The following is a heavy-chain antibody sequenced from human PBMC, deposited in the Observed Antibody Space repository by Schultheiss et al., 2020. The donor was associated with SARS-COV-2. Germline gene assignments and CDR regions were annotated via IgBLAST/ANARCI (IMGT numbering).Heavy chain of an antibody. CDR1: GGSISSSSYY. V-gene: IGHV3-23*01. J-gene: IGHJ4*02. D-gene: IGHD6-19*01. CDR3: ARTPAVASDY. Sequence: ETLSLTCTVSGGSISSSSYYWGWIRQPPGKGLEWVSAISGSGGSTYYADSVKGRFTISRDNAKNSLYLQMNSLRAEDTAVYYCARTPAVASDYWGQGTLVTVSS. CDR2: ISGSGGST.